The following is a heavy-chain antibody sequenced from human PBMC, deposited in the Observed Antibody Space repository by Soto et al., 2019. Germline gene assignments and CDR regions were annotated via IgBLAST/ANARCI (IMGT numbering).Heavy chain of an antibody. Sequence: GGSLRLSCAASGFTFSSYAMHWVRQAPGKGLEWVAVISYDGSNKYYADSVKGRFTISRDNSKNTLYLQMNSLRAEDTAVYYCARDVPQYDFWSGYPPGAFDIWGQGTMVTVSS. V-gene: IGHV3-30-3*01. J-gene: IGHJ3*02. D-gene: IGHD3-3*01. CDR1: GFTFSSYA. CDR2: ISYDGSNK. CDR3: ARDVPQYDFWSGYPPGAFDI.